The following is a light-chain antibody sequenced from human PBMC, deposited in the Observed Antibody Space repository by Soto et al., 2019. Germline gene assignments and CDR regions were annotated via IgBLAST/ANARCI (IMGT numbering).Light chain of an antibody. CDR2: EVS. CDR3: SSYTSSSSVV. CDR1: SSDVGGYNY. Sequence: QSALTQPASVSGSPGQSITISCTGTSSDVGGYNYVSWYQQHPGKAPKVMIYEVSIRPSGVSNRFSGSKSGNTASLTISGLQAEDEADYYCSSYTSSSSVVFGGGTKLTFL. V-gene: IGLV2-14*01. J-gene: IGLJ2*01.